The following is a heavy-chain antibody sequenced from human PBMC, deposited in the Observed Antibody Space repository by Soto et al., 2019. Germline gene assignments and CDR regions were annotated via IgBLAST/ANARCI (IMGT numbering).Heavy chain of an antibody. V-gene: IGHV3-23*01. CDR3: AKDPSNIVVVVAATRDWFDP. CDR2: ISGSGGST. Sequence: GGSLRLSCAASGFTFSSYAMSWVRQAPGKGLEWVSAISGSGGSTYYADSVKGRFTISRDNSKNTLYLQMNSLRAEDTAVYYCAKDPSNIVVVVAATRDWFDPWGQGTLVTVSS. CDR1: GFTFSSYA. D-gene: IGHD2-15*01. J-gene: IGHJ5*02.